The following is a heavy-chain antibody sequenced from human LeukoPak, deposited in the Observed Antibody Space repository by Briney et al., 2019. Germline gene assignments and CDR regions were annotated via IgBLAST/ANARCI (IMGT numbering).Heavy chain of an antibody. CDR1: GGSFSGYY. Sequence: SETLSLTCAVYGGSFSGYYWSWIRRPPGKGLEWIGEINHRGSTNYNPSLKSRVTISVDTSKNQFSLKLSSVTAADTAVYYCARGPRGAYYDFWSGLVYWGQGTLVTVSS. D-gene: IGHD3-3*01. CDR2: INHRGST. V-gene: IGHV4-34*01. CDR3: ARGPRGAYYDFWSGLVY. J-gene: IGHJ4*02.